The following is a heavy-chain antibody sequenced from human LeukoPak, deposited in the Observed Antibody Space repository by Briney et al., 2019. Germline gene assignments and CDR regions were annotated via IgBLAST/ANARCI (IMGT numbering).Heavy chain of an antibody. V-gene: IGHV3-53*01. CDR3: ARDTHNWGLGL. CDR2: IYAGGAT. CDR1: GLTVSSYY. Sequence: GGSLRLSCAASGLTVSSYYVSWVRQAPGKGLECVSVIYAGGATYYADSVKGRFTISRDNSKNTLYLQMNSLRAEDTAVYYCARDTHNWGLGLGGQGTLVTVSS. J-gene: IGHJ4*02. D-gene: IGHD1-1*01.